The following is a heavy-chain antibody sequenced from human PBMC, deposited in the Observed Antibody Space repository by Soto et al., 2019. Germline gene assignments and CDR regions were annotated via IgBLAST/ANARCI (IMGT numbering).Heavy chain of an antibody. J-gene: IGHJ5*02. D-gene: IGHD3-10*01. CDR2: TYYRSKWYS. V-gene: IGHV6-1*01. CDR3: ARGPGSLNP. CDR1: GDSFSSNNAA. Sequence: PSQTLSLTCAISGDSFSSNNAAWNWIRQSPSRGLEWLGRTYYRSKWYSVSALSVKGRVTIKADTSKNQFSLQLDSVTPEDTAVYYCARGPGSLNPWAQGIQVTVSS.